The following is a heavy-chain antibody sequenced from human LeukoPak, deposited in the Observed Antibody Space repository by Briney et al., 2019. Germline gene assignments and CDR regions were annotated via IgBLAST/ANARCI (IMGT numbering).Heavy chain of an antibody. CDR3: ARDGVAVEYCSTASCYDWFGP. CDR1: GYTFNSYA. D-gene: IGHD2-2*01. Sequence: ASVKVSCKASGYTFNSYAISWVRQAPGQGLEWMGWISGYNGNTKYVQKFQGRITMTTDTSTSTAYMELSRLRSDDTAVYYCARDGVAVEYCSTASCYDWFGPWGQGTLVTVSS. V-gene: IGHV1-18*01. J-gene: IGHJ5*02. CDR2: ISGYNGNT.